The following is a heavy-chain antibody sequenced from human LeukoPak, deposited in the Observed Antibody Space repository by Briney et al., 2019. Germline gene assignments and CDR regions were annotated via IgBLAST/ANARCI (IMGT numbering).Heavy chain of an antibody. V-gene: IGHV3-48*02. Sequence: GGSLRLSCAASGFTFSSYSMNWVRQAPGKGLEWVSYISSSSRSIYYADSVKGRFTISRDNANNSLSLQMNSLRDEDTAVYYCARTLNNWGQGTLVTVSS. CDR3: ARTLNN. CDR1: GFTFSSYS. J-gene: IGHJ4*02. D-gene: IGHD2/OR15-2a*01. CDR2: ISSSSRSI.